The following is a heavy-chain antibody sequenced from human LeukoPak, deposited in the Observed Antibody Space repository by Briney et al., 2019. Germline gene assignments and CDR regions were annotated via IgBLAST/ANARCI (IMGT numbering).Heavy chain of an antibody. CDR1: GGTFSSYA. D-gene: IGHD2-21*02. CDR3: ARDPGNCGGDCFIQH. V-gene: IGHV1-69*13. Sequence: GASVTVSCKASGGTFSSYAISWVRQAPGQGLEWMGGIIPIFGTANYAQKFQGRVTITADESTSTAYMELSSLRSEDTAVYYCARDPGNCGGDCFIQHWGQGTLVTVSS. J-gene: IGHJ1*01. CDR2: IIPIFGTA.